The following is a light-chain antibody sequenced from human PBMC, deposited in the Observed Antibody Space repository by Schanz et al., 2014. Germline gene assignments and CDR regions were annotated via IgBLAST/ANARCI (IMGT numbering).Light chain of an antibody. J-gene: IGLJ2*01. Sequence: QSSLTQPASVSASPGQSITISCTGSTTDIGSTYLISWYQQHPGKAPKLMIYDVSNRPSGVSNRFSGSKSGNTASLTVSGLQAEDEADYYCSSYTSSSVVFGGGTKLTVL. CDR3: SSYTSSSVV. CDR1: TTDIGSTYL. V-gene: IGLV2-14*02. CDR2: DVS.